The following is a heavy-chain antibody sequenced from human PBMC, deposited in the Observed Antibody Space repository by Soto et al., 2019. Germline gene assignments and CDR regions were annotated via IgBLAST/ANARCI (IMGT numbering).Heavy chain of an antibody. V-gene: IGHV3-33*01. CDR3: ARGVDSSGLDY. J-gene: IGHJ4*02. CDR2: IWYDGSYK. D-gene: IGHD6-25*01. Sequence: GSLRISCAASGFTFSSYGMHWVRQAPGTGLEWVALIWYDGSYKYYAESVKGRFTISRDNSKNTLYLQLNSLRDEDTAVYYCARGVDSSGLDYWGQGTPVTVSS. CDR1: GFTFSSYG.